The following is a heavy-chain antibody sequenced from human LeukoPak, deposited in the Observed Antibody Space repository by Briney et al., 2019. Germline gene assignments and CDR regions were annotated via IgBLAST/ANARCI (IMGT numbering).Heavy chain of an antibody. D-gene: IGHD4-11*01. CDR3: ATDRVYSNYYFDY. CDR2: FDPEDGET. V-gene: IGHV1-24*01. Sequence: GASVKVSCKASGYTFTGYYMHWVREAPGKGLDWMGGFDPEDGETIYAQKFQGRVTMTEDTSTDTAYMELSSLRSEDTAVYYCATDRVYSNYYFDYWGQGTLVTVSS. J-gene: IGHJ4*02. CDR1: GYTFTGYY.